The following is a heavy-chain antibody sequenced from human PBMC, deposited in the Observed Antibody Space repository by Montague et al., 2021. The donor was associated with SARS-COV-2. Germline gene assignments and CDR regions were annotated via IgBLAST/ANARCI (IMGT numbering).Heavy chain of an antibody. CDR2: INPSDSTT. D-gene: IGHD2/OR15-2a*01. Sequence: QSGAEVKKPGESLKISCKAFGYRFSIHWIDWVRQMPGKGLEWMGGINPSDSTTAYSPSFQGHVTISVDKSISTAYLQWSSLEASDIAMYYCVRRKDNSWGQGTTVTVSS. CDR1: GYRFSIHW. V-gene: IGHV5-51*01. CDR3: VRRKDNS. J-gene: IGHJ6*02.